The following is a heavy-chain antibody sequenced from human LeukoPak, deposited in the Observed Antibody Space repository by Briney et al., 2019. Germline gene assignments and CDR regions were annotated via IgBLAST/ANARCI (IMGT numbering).Heavy chain of an antibody. J-gene: IGHJ4*02. CDR3: AKAESIVGANFDY. CDR1: GFTFSSYG. Sequence: GGSLRLSCAASGFTFSSYGMHWVRQAPGKGLEWVSGISWNSGSIGYADSVKGRFTISRDNAKNSLYLQMNSLRAEDTALYYCAKAESIVGANFDYWGQGTLVTVSS. CDR2: ISWNSGSI. D-gene: IGHD1-26*01. V-gene: IGHV3-9*01.